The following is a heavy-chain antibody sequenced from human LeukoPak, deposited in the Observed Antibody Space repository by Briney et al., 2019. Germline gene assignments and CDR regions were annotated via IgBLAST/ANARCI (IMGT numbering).Heavy chain of an antibody. CDR3: AKERYYGSGSWAMD. CDR1: GFTFSSYA. Sequence: PGASLRLSCAASGFTFSSYAMSWVRQAPGKGLEWVSAISGSGGSTYYADSVKGRFTISRDNSKNTLYLQMNSLRAEDTAVYYCAKERYYGSGSWAMDWGQGTLVTVSS. V-gene: IGHV3-23*01. J-gene: IGHJ4*02. CDR2: ISGSGGST. D-gene: IGHD3-10*01.